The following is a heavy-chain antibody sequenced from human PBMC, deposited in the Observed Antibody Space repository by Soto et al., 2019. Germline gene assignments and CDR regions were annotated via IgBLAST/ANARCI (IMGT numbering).Heavy chain of an antibody. CDR3: AEDLSSAFYNWFDP. Sequence: PGGSLRLSCAASGFTFSNYAMSWVRQAPGKGLQWVSTISGSGGGTYYADSVKGRFTISRDNSKNTLYVQMNSLRAEDTAVYYCAEDLSSAFYNWFDPWGQGTLVTVSS. CDR1: GFTFSNYA. D-gene: IGHD3-3*01. CDR2: ISGSGGGT. J-gene: IGHJ5*02. V-gene: IGHV3-23*01.